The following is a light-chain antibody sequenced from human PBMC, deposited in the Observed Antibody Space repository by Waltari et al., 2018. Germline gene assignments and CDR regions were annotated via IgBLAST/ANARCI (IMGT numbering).Light chain of an antibody. CDR2: KAS. CDR1: QKIIRY. J-gene: IGKJ5*01. Sequence: DIQMTQSPSTLSASVGESVTITCRASQKIIRYLAWYQQQPGRAPKLLIYKASSLESGVPSRFSGSGSGTEFTLTISSLEPDDFATYFCQQYDSEITFGQGTRLEIK. V-gene: IGKV1-5*03. CDR3: QQYDSEIT.